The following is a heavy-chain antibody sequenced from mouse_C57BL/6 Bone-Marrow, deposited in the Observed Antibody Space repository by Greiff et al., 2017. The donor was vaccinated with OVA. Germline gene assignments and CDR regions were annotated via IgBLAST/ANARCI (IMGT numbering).Heavy chain of an antibody. CDR2: IDPENGDT. CDR1: GFNIKDDY. J-gene: IGHJ2*01. V-gene: IGHV14-4*01. CDR3: TTYRY. Sequence: VQLKQSGAELVRPGASVKLSCTASGFNIKDDYMHWVKERPEQGLEWIGWIDPENGDTEYASKIQGKATITADTSSKTVYLQLSSLTSEDTAVYYCTTYRYWGQGTTLTVSS.